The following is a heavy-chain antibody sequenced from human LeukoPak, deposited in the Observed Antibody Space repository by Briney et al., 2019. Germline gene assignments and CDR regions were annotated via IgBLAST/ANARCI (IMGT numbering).Heavy chain of an antibody. CDR3: ARVHPYSSGWPYYYYGMDV. CDR1: GYTFTSYG. D-gene: IGHD6-19*01. J-gene: IGHJ6*02. CDR2: ISAYNGNT. Sequence: GAPVKVSCKASGYTFTSYGISWVRQAPGQGLEWMGWISAYNGNTNYAQKLQGRVTMTTDTSTSTAYMELRSLRSDDTAVYYCARVHPYSSGWPYYYYGMDVWGQGTTVTVSS. V-gene: IGHV1-18*01.